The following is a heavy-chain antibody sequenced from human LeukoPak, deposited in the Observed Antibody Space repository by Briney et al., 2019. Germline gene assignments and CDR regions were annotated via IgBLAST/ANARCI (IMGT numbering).Heavy chain of an antibody. J-gene: IGHJ3*02. Sequence: GGSLRLSCAASGFTFSSYGMHWVRQAPGKGLEWVAVIWYDGSNKYYADSVKGRFTISRDNSKNTLYLQMNSLRAEDTAVYYCARGLTYYFDSSGYYVTDAFDIWGQGTMVTVSS. V-gene: IGHV3-33*01. CDR2: IWYDGSNK. D-gene: IGHD3-22*01. CDR3: ARGLTYYFDSSGYYVTDAFDI. CDR1: GFTFSSYG.